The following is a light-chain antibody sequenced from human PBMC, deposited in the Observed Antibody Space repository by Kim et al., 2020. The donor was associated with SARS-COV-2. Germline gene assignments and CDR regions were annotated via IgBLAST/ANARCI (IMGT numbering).Light chain of an antibody. CDR1: ITNCGSYT. Sequence: GHMVTSSRYGIITNCGSYTVTWYQPRRGTAPTLLVHCNNQRPAGVPDRISGSQSGTSASLAISGLQSEDEADYYCAAWDDSLNGSVFGGGTKLTVL. CDR2: CNN. CDR3: AAWDDSLNGSV. V-gene: IGLV1-44*01. J-gene: IGLJ3*02.